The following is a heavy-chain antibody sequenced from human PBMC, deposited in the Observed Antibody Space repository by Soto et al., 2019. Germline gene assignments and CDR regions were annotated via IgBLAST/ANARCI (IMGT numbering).Heavy chain of an antibody. CDR1: GFTFDDYA. J-gene: IGHJ4*02. Sequence: GGSLRLSCAASGFTFDDYAMHWVRQAPGKGLEWVSGISWNSGSIGYADFVKGRFTISRDNAKNSLYLQMNSLRAEDTALYYCAKGPPAYYDFWSPPDYWGQGTLVTVSS. V-gene: IGHV3-9*01. CDR2: ISWNSGSI. CDR3: AKGPPAYYDFWSPPDY. D-gene: IGHD3-3*01.